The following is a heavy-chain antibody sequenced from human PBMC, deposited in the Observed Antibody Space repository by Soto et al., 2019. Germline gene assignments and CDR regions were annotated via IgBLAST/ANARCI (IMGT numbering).Heavy chain of an antibody. Sequence: PSQALSLTCAISGDSVSINTAAWNWIRSSPSRGLEWLGRTYYRSNWRHDYAVSVKSRITVNPDTSKNHFSLQLNSLTPDDMAVYYCARGVAGSGFDLWGQGTLVTVSS. J-gene: IGHJ4*02. CDR3: ARGVAGSGFDL. D-gene: IGHD6-19*01. CDR2: TYYRSNWRH. V-gene: IGHV6-1*01. CDR1: GDSVSINTAA.